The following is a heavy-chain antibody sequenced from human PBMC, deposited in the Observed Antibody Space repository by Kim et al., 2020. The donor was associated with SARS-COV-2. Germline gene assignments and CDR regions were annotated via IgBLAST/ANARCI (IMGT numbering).Heavy chain of an antibody. CDR1: GGSFSGYY. V-gene: IGHV4-34*01. Sequence: SETLSLTCAVYGGSFSGYYWSWIRQPPGKGLEWIGEINHSGSTNYNPSLKSRVTISVDTSKNQFSLKLSSVTAADTAGYYCASRRRIVLVQGYYGMDGWG. CDR2: INHSGST. J-gene: IGHJ6*01. CDR3: ASRRRIVLVQGYYGMDG. D-gene: IGHD2-8*02.